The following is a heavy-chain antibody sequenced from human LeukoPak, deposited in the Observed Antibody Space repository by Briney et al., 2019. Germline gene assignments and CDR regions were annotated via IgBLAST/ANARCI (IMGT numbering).Heavy chain of an antibody. V-gene: IGHV3-33*01. CDR3: ARDRPDYYDSSGYYEVLDAFDI. CDR2: IWYDGSNK. Sequence: PGGSLRLSCAASGFTFSSYGMHWVRQAPGKGLEWVAVIWYDGSNKYYADSVKGRFTISRDNSKNTLYLQMNSLRAEDTAVYYCARDRPDYYDSSGYYEVLDAFDIWGQGTMVTVSS. J-gene: IGHJ3*02. CDR1: GFTFSSYG. D-gene: IGHD3-22*01.